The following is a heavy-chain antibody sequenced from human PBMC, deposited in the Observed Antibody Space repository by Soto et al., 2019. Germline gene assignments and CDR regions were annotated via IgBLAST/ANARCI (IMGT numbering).Heavy chain of an antibody. V-gene: IGHV1-69*01. CDR1: GGTFSSYA. CDR3: ARGWKTGTTDYYSGMDV. D-gene: IGHD1-1*01. CDR2: IIPIFGTA. Sequence: QVQLVQSGAEVKKPGSSVKVSCKASGGTFSSYAISWVRQAPGQGLEWMGGIIPIFGTANYAQKFQGRVTITADESTSTAYMELSSLRSEDTAVYYCARGWKTGTTDYYSGMDVWGQGTTVTVSS. J-gene: IGHJ6*02.